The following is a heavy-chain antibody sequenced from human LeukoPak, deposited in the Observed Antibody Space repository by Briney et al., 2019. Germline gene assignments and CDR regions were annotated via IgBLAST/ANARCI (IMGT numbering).Heavy chain of an antibody. V-gene: IGHV5-51*01. J-gene: IGHJ4*02. CDR1: GYSFTSYW. Sequence: GESLKISCKGSGYSFTSYWIGWVRQMPGKGLEWMGIIYPGDSDTRYSSSFQGQVTISADKSISTAYLQWSSLKASDTAMYYCARQGGYCSGGSCHPDYWGQGTLVTVSS. D-gene: IGHD2-15*01. CDR2: IYPGDSDT. CDR3: ARQGGYCSGGSCHPDY.